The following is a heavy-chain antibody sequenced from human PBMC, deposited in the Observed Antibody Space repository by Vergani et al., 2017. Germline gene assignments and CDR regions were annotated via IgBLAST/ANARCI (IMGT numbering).Heavy chain of an antibody. D-gene: IGHD2-2*01. Sequence: QVQVVQSGAEVKKSGASVKVPCKASGYIFTGYYIHWVRQAPGQGLEGMGWNNPDSGDTKYAARFQGRVTMTRDTSASTVYMERSRLRSDDPATYYFTGEPTPASLAPHSFYAALPLVWGQGTLVTVSS. V-gene: IGHV1-2*02. CDR2: NNPDSGDT. CDR3: TGEPTPASLAPHSFYAALPLV. CDR1: GYIFTGYY. J-gene: IGHJ4*02.